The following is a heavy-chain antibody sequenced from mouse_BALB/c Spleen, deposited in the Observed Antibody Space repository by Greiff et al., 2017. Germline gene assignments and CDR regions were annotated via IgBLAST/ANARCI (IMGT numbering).Heavy chain of an antibody. CDR1: GYTFTSYW. J-gene: IGHJ3*01. V-gene: IGHV1-7*01. Sequence: QVQLQQSGAELAKPGASVKMSCKASGYTFTSYWMHWVKQRPGQGLEWIGYINPSTGYTEYNQKFKDKATLTADKSSSTAYMQLSSLTSEDSAVYYCAPMITPFAYWGQGTLVTVSA. D-gene: IGHD2-4*01. CDR3: APMITPFAY. CDR2: INPSTGYT.